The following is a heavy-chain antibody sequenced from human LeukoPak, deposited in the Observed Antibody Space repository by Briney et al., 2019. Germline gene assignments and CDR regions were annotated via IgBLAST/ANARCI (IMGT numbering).Heavy chain of an antibody. D-gene: IGHD6-19*01. Sequence: GGSLRLSCAASGFTFSSYAMSWVRQAPGKGLEWVSYISGSSNYIYYADSVKGRFTISRDNAKTSLYLQMNSLRAEDTAVYYCAREPSGWYVDYWGQGTLVTVSS. CDR2: ISGSSNYI. CDR3: AREPSGWYVDY. V-gene: IGHV3-21*01. J-gene: IGHJ4*02. CDR1: GFTFSSYA.